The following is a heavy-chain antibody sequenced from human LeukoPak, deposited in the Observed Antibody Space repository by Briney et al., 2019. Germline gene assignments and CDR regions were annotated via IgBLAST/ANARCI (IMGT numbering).Heavy chain of an antibody. CDR2: IYHSGST. J-gene: IGHJ4*02. V-gene: IGHV4-4*02. Sequence: SGTLSLTCAVSGGSISSSNWWSWVRQPPGKGLEWIGEIYHSGSTYYNPSLKSRVTISVDTSKNQFSLKLSSVTAADTAVYYCAADRYGDYFDYWGQGTLVTVSS. CDR3: AADRYGDYFDY. D-gene: IGHD4-17*01. CDR1: GGSISSSNW.